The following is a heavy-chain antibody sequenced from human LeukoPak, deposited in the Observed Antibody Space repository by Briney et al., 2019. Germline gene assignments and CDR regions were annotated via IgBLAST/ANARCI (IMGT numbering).Heavy chain of an antibody. Sequence: SETLSLTCTVSGGSISSSSYYWGWIRQPPGKGLEWIGYIYYSGSTYYNPSLKSRVTISVDTSKNQFSLKLSSVTAADTAVYYCARVHLGYCSGGSCSSWGYYFDYWGQGTLVTVSS. CDR2: IYYSGST. J-gene: IGHJ4*02. CDR3: ARVHLGYCSGGSCSSWGYYFDY. CDR1: GGSISSSSYY. D-gene: IGHD2-15*01. V-gene: IGHV4-61*05.